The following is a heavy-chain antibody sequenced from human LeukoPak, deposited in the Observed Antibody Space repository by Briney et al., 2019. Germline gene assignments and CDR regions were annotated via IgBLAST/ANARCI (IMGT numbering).Heavy chain of an antibody. CDR1: GDSLRNFH. CDR2: IYYSGSP. Sequence: SSETLSLTCTVSGDSLRNFHWSWIRQPPGKRLEWIGFIYYSGSPNYNPSLKSRVTISVDTSKNQFSLRLTSVTAADTALYYCARVAAGYFDWTYYFDSWGQGTQVTVSS. J-gene: IGHJ4*02. D-gene: IGHD3-9*01. CDR3: ARVAAGYFDWTYYFDS. V-gene: IGHV4-59*01.